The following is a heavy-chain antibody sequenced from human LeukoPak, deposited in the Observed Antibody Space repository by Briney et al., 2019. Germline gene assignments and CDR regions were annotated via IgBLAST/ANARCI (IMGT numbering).Heavy chain of an antibody. CDR3: ARGKSSDCTCIDY. J-gene: IGHJ4*02. Sequence: PGGSLRLSCAASGFTVSSRYMSWVRQAPGKGLEWVSVIHGDGSTYYADSVKGRLTISRDNSKNTLYLQMNSLRAEDTAVYYCARGKSSDCTCIDYWGQGTLVSVSS. D-gene: IGHD2-21*02. CDR1: GFTVSSRY. V-gene: IGHV3-53*01. CDR2: IHGDGST.